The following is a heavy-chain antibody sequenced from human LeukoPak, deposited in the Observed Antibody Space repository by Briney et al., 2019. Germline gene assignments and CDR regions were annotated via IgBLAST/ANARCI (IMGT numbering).Heavy chain of an antibody. CDR1: GYSFTNYW. Sequence: GESLKISCKASGYSFTNYWIGWVRQMPGEGLEWMGIIYPGDSDTKYSPSFQGQVTISADKSIYTAYLQWSSLRASDTAMYYCARQGTIVAGTLGTTFDYWGQGTLLTVSS. J-gene: IGHJ4*02. V-gene: IGHV5-51*01. CDR3: ARQGTIVAGTLGTTFDY. D-gene: IGHD5-12*01. CDR2: IYPGDSDT.